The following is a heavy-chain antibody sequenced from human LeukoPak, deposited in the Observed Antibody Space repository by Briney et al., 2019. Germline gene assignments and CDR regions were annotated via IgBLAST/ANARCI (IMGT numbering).Heavy chain of an antibody. CDR2: IYYSGST. V-gene: IGHV4-39*01. Sequence: SETLSLTCTVSGGSISSSSYYWGWIRQPPGKGLEWIGSIYYSGSTYYNPSLKSRVTISVDTSKNQFSLKLSSVTAADTAVYYCARVWGMTYYYGSGSYSTFDYWGQGTLVTVSS. CDR3: ARVWGMTYYYGSGSYSTFDY. CDR1: GGSISSSSYY. D-gene: IGHD3-10*01. J-gene: IGHJ4*02.